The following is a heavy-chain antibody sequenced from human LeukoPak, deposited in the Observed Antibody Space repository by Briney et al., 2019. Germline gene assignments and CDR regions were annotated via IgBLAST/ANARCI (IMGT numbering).Heavy chain of an antibody. CDR1: GYSM. V-gene: IGHV4-4*07. CDR3: ARDGHSSGWTFFDY. CDR2: IYSSGRT. J-gene: IGHJ4*02. Sequence: SETLSLTCVVSGYSMGWIRQPAGKGLEWIGRIYSSGRTDYNPSLKSRVTISVDTSKNQFSLMLSSVTAADTAVYYCARDGHSSGWTFFDYWGQGILVTVSS. D-gene: IGHD6-19*01.